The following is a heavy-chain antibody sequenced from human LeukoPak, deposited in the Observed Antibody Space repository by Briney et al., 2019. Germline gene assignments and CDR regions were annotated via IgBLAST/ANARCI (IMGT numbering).Heavy chain of an antibody. CDR3: ARDREWLRLGGDFDY. CDR2: ISAYNGNT. CDR1: GYTFTSYG. V-gene: IGHV1-18*01. D-gene: IGHD5-12*01. Sequence: ASVKVSCKASGYTFTSYGISWVRQAPGQGLEWMGWISAYNGNTNYAQKLQGRVTMTTDTSTSTAYMELRSLRSDDKAVYYCARDREWLRLGGDFDYWGQGTLVTVSS. J-gene: IGHJ4*02.